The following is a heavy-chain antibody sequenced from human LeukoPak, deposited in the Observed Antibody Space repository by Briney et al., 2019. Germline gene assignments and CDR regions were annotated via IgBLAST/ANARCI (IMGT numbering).Heavy chain of an antibody. D-gene: IGHD5-18*01. Sequence: GGSLRLSCAASGFTFSSYWMSWVRQAPGEGLEWVANIKQDGSEKYYVDSVKGRFTISRDNAKNSLYLQMNSLRAEDTAVYYCARETYSYGSPFDYWGQGTLVTVSS. CDR2: IKQDGSEK. V-gene: IGHV3-7*05. J-gene: IGHJ4*02. CDR3: ARETYSYGSPFDY. CDR1: GFTFSSYW.